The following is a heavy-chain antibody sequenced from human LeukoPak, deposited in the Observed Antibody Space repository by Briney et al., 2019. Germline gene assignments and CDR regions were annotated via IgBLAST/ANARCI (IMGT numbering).Heavy chain of an antibody. D-gene: IGHD3-22*01. CDR1: GFTFSSYA. V-gene: IGHV3-23*01. Sequence: GGSPRLSCAASGFTFSSYAMNWVRQAPGKGLEWVSAISGSAGRAYYADSVKGRFTISRDNSKNTLYLQMNSLRAEDTAVYYCAKDIGYDSSGYMNWGQGTLVTVSS. J-gene: IGHJ4*02. CDR2: ISGSAGRA. CDR3: AKDIGYDSSGYMN.